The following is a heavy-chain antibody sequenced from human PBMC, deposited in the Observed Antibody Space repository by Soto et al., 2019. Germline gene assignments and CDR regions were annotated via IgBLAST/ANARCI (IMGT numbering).Heavy chain of an antibody. CDR1: GGSISSSSYY. V-gene: IGHV4-39*01. Sequence: SETLSLTCTVSGGSISSSSYYWGWIRQPPGKGLEWIGSIYYSGSTYYNPSLKSRVTISVDTSKNQFSLKLSSVTAADTAVYYCARRVAAAGTGWFEPWGQGTLVTVTS. CDR3: ARRVAAAGTGWFEP. J-gene: IGHJ5*02. CDR2: IYYSGST. D-gene: IGHD6-13*01.